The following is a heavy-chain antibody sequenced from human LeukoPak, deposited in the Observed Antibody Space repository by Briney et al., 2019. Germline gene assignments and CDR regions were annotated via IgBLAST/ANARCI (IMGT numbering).Heavy chain of an antibody. CDR1: GGSFSGYY. V-gene: IGHV4-34*01. CDR3: ARGGHLDIAVVPAAYYFDY. Sequence: SETLSLTCAVYGGSFSGYYWSWIRQPPGKGLEWIGEINHSGSTNYNPSLKSRVTISVDTSKNQFSLKLSSVTAADTAVYYCARGGHLDIAVVPAAYYFDYWGQGTLVTVSS. D-gene: IGHD2-2*03. CDR2: INHSGST. J-gene: IGHJ4*02.